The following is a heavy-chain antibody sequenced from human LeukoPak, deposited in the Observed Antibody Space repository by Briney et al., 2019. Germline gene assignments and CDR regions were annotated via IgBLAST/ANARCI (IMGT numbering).Heavy chain of an antibody. CDR3: ARALLYYYTSGSYYNGPFDY. V-gene: IGHV1-3*01. J-gene: IGHJ4*02. CDR2: INVGNGNT. CDR1: GYTFTSYA. D-gene: IGHD3-10*01. Sequence: GASVKVSCKASGYTFTSYAMHWVRQAPGQRLEWMGWINVGNGNTKYSQKFQDRVTITRYTSASTAYMELSRLRSGDTAVYYCARALLYYYTSGSYYNGPFDYWGQGTLVTVSS.